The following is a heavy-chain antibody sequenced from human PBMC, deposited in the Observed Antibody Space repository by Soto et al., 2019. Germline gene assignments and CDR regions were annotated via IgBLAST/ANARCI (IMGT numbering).Heavy chain of an antibody. J-gene: IGHJ3*02. CDR3: ARGPPLDIVVVPAAMLAVGDAFDI. V-gene: IGHV1-69*02. Sequence: GASVKVSCKASGGTFSSYTISWVRQAPGQGLEWMGRIIPILGIANYAQKFQGRVTITADKSTSTAYMELSSLRSEDTAVYYCARGPPLDIVVVPAAMLAVGDAFDIWGQGTMVTVSS. D-gene: IGHD2-2*01. CDR1: GGTFSSYT. CDR2: IIPILGIA.